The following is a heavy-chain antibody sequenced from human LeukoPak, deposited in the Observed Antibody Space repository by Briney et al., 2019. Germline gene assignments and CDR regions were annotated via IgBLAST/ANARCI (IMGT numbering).Heavy chain of an antibody. CDR3: ARHGERMATIRQYYFDY. V-gene: IGHV4-39*01. CDR2: IYYSGST. J-gene: IGHJ4*02. CDR1: GGSISSSSYY. Sequence: SETLSLTCTVAGGSISSSSYYWGWIRQPPGKGLELIGSIYYSGSTYYNPSLKSRVTISVDTSKNQFSLKLSSVTAADTAVYYCARHGERMATIRQYYFDYWGQGTLVTVSS. D-gene: IGHD5-24*01.